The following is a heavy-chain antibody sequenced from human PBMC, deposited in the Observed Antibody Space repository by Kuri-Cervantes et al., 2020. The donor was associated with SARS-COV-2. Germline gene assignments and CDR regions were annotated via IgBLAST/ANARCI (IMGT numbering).Heavy chain of an antibody. CDR2: SDWDDDN. CDR3: ARTLLAVNDY. V-gene: IGHV2-70*11. CDR1: GFSLSTSGMC. Sequence: SGPTLVKTTQTLTLTCTFSGFSLSTSGMCVSWIRQPQGKAREWLARSDWDDDNYYCTSLKTRLTISKDTSKNQVVLTMTNMDPVDTATYYCARTLLAVNDYWGQGTLVTVSS. D-gene: IGHD2/OR15-2a*01. J-gene: IGHJ4*02.